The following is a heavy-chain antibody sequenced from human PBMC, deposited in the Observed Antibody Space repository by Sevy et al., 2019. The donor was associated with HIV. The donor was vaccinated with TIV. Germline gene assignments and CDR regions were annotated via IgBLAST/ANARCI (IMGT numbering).Heavy chain of an antibody. V-gene: IGHV3-13*01. J-gene: IGHJ1*01. CDR3: VRAHASRTHFQY. CDR2: ISPSGNR. Sequence: GGSLRLSCAASGFTLSSYDIHWIRQTTGKGLEWVSFISPSGNRFYSGSVKDRFTISRDSATSSLYLQMNSLRAGDTALYFCVRAHASRTHFQYWGQGTLVTVSS. CDR1: GFTLSSYD.